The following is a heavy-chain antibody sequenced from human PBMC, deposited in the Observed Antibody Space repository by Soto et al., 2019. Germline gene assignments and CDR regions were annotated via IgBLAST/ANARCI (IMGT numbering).Heavy chain of an antibody. CDR2: ISGSGGST. D-gene: IGHD3-10*01. V-gene: IGHV3-23*01. J-gene: IGHJ4*02. CDR1: GFTFSSYA. CDR3: AKGRGFITAIYYASDY. Sequence: LRLSCAASGFTFSSYAMSWVRQAPGKGLEWVSAISGSGGSTYYADSVKGRFTISRDNSKNTLYLQMNSLRAEDTAVYYCAKGRGFITAIYYASDYWGQGTLVTVSS.